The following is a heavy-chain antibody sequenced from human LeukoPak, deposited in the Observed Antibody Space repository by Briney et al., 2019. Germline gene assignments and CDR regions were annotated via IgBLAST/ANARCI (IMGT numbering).Heavy chain of an antibody. CDR2: INLNSGGT. CDR1: GYSFTDYY. D-gene: IGHD2-21*01. Sequence: ASVTVSCTTSGYSFTDYYMHWVRQAPGQGLEWMGWINLNSGGTSSAQKFQGRVTMTSDTSITTVYMEVSWLTSDDTAIYYCARADRLDGGPYLIGPWGQGTLVTVSS. V-gene: IGHV1-2*02. J-gene: IGHJ5*02. CDR3: ARADRLDGGPYLIGP.